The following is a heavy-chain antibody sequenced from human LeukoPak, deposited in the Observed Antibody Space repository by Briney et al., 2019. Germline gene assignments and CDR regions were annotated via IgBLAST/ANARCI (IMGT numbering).Heavy chain of an antibody. D-gene: IGHD2/OR15-2a*01. CDR3: ARGAYGTPPTFFDY. CDR1: GFTFSSYA. Sequence: GGSLRLSCAASGFTFSSYAMNWVRQAPGKGLEWVSSISSSSSYIYYADSVKGRFTISRDNAKNSLYLQMNSLRAEDTAVYYCARGAYGTPPTFFDYWGQGTLVTVSS. V-gene: IGHV3-21*01. J-gene: IGHJ4*02. CDR2: ISSSSSYI.